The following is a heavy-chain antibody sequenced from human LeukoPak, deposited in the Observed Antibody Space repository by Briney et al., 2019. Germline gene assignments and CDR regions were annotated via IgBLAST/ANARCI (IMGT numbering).Heavy chain of an antibody. Sequence: GGSLRLSCAASGFTFSTYNMNWVRQAPGKGLEWVSSISSSSNYIYYADSVKGRFTISRDNAKNSLYLQMNSLRAEDTDLYYCARDVGASAPDAFDIWGQGTMVTVSS. CDR3: ARDVGASAPDAFDI. V-gene: IGHV3-21*01. CDR2: ISSSSNYI. J-gene: IGHJ3*02. D-gene: IGHD1-26*01. CDR1: GFTFSTYN.